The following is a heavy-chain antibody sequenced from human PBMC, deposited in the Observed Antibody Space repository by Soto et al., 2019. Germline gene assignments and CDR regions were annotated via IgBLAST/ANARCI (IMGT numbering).Heavy chain of an antibody. Sequence: GGSLRLSCAASGFSITNAWMTWVRQPPGKGLEWVGRIKSKTDGGTTDYVAPVKGRFTISRDDSKNTLYLQMNSLRADDTAVYYCAKAKDSSSWYPVYFQHWGQGTLVTVSS. D-gene: IGHD6-13*01. CDR1: GFSITNAW. V-gene: IGHV3-15*01. J-gene: IGHJ1*01. CDR3: AKAKDSSSWYPVYFQH. CDR2: IKSKTDGGTT.